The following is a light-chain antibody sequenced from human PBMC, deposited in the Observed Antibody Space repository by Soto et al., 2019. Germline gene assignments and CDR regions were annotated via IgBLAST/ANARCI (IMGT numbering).Light chain of an antibody. J-gene: IGKJ4*01. CDR2: DAS. CDR1: QSVTNNY. CDR3: EYYGTSIT. V-gene: IGKV3-20*01. Sequence: IVFARSPVTLSLSPGERPTLSCRASQSVTNNYLDWFQQKPGQAPRLLIYDASNRATGIPDRFSGSGSGTDFTLTFSRLEPEDFAVYYCEYYGTSITFGGGTKVDI.